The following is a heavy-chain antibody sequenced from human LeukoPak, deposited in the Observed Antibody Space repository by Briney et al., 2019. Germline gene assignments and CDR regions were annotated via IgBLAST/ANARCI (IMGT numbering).Heavy chain of an antibody. Sequence: GGSLRLSCAASGFTFSSYSMNWVRQAPGKGLEWVSSISSSSYIYYADSVKGRLTISRDNAKNSLYLQMNSLRAEDTAVYYCARDSTYYYDSSGYPYYFDYWGQGTLVTVSS. J-gene: IGHJ4*02. CDR3: ARDSTYYYDSSGYPYYFDY. CDR1: GFTFSSYS. CDR2: ISSSSYI. V-gene: IGHV3-21*01. D-gene: IGHD3-22*01.